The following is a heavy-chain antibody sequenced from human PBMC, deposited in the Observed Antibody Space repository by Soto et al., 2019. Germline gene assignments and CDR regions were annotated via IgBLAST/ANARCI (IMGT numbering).Heavy chain of an antibody. J-gene: IGHJ3*01. CDR3: AREEWELLEFFPHAFDL. Sequence: GASVKVSCKASGYTFTSYAMHWVRQAPGQRLEWMGWINAGNGNTKYSQKFQGRVTITRDTSASTAYMELSSLRSEDTAVYYCAREEWELLEFFPHAFDLWGQGTMFTVSS. CDR2: INAGNGNT. V-gene: IGHV1-3*01. D-gene: IGHD1-26*01. CDR1: GYTFTSYA.